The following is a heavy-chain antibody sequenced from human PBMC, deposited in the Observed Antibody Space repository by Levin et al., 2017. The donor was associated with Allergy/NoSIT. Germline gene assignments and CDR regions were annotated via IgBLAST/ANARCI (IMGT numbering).Heavy chain of an antibody. V-gene: IGHV3-23*01. CDR1: GFTFSSYD. Sequence: LSLTCAASGFTFSSYDMSWVRQAPGKGLEWVSTISGSGGRTYYADSVKGRFTISRDNSKNTVFMQMNSLRAEDTALYYCTDPGSGSQWTYWGQGTLVTVSS. CDR2: ISGSGGRT. CDR3: TDPGSGSQWTY. J-gene: IGHJ4*02. D-gene: IGHD1-26*01.